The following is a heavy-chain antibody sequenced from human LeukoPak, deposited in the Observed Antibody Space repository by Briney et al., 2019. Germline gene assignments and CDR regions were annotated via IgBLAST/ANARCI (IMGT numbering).Heavy chain of an antibody. CDR2: INHSGST. CDR3: ARGDFWSGYYRGGWFDP. D-gene: IGHD3-3*01. Sequence: SETLSLTCAVYGGSFSGYYWSWIRQPPGKGLEWIGEINHSGSTNYNPSLKSRVTISVDTFKNQFSLKLSSVTAADTAVYYCARGDFWSGYYRGGWFDPWGQGTLVTVSS. J-gene: IGHJ5*02. CDR1: GGSFSGYY. V-gene: IGHV4-34*01.